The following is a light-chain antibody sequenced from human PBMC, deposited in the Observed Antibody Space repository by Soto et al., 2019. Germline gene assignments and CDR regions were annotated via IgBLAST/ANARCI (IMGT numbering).Light chain of an antibody. Sequence: QSVLTQPPSASGTPGQRVTISCSGSSSNIGSNYVYWYQQLPGTAPKLLIHRNNQRPSGVPDRFSGSKSGTSASLAISGLRSEDEADYYCAAWDDSLYVVFGGGTKLTVL. CDR1: SSNIGSNY. J-gene: IGLJ2*01. CDR3: AAWDDSLYVV. V-gene: IGLV1-47*01. CDR2: RNN.